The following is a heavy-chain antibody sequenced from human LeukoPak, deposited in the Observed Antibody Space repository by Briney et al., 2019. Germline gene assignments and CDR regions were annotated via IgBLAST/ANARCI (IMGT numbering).Heavy chain of an antibody. J-gene: IGHJ4*02. CDR1: GGSISSSSYY. Sequence: SETLSLTCTVSGGSISSSSYYWGWIRQPPGKGLEWIGSIYYSGSTHYNPSLKSRVTISVDTSKNQFSLKLSSVTVADTATYYCVRQGTNSGYYLLDHWGQGHPVIVSS. D-gene: IGHD3-22*01. CDR2: IYYSGST. V-gene: IGHV4-39*01. CDR3: VRQGTNSGYYLLDH.